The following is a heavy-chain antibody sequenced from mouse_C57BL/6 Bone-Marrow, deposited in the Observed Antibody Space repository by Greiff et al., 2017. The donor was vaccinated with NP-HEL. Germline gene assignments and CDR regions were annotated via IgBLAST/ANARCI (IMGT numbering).Heavy chain of an antibody. J-gene: IGHJ2*01. D-gene: IGHD4-1*01. CDR1: GFTFSSYG. V-gene: IGHV5-6*01. Sequence: EVQVVESGGDLVKPGGSLKLSCAASGFTFSSYGMSWVRQTPDKRLEWVATISSGGSYTCYPDSVKGRFTISRDNAKNTLYLQMSSLKSEDTAMYYCARRLGTVGFDYWGQGTTLTVSS. CDR2: ISSGGSYT. CDR3: ARRLGTVGFDY.